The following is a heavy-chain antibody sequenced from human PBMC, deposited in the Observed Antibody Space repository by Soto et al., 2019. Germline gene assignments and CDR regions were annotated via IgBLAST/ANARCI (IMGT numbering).Heavy chain of an antibody. CDR2: INQDGSEK. CDR1: GFTFSGYW. J-gene: IGHJ4*02. D-gene: IGHD6-19*01. V-gene: IGHV3-7*03. Sequence: GGSLRLSCAASGFTFSGYWMSWVRQPPGKGLEWVASINQDGSEKFYVDSVKGRFTISRDNAKNSLFLQMISLRAEDTAVYYCARWESSGWYLGIWGQGTLVTV. CDR3: ARWESSGWYLGI.